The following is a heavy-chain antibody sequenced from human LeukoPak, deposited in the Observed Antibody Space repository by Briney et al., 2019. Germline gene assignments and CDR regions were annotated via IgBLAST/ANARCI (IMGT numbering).Heavy chain of an antibody. Sequence: ASVKVSCKASGYTFTSYDINWVRQATGRGLEWMGWMNPNSGNTGYAQKFQGRVTITRNTSISTAYMELSSLRSEDTAVYYCARGGDLYDFWSGYYNPWGQGTLVTASS. CDR1: GYTFTSYD. CDR2: MNPNSGNT. D-gene: IGHD3-3*01. V-gene: IGHV1-8*03. J-gene: IGHJ5*02. CDR3: ARGGDLYDFWSGYYNP.